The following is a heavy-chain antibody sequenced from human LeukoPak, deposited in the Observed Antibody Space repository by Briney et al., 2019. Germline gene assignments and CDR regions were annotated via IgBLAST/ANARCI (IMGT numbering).Heavy chain of an antibody. CDR1: GFTFGSYW. V-gene: IGHV3-7*04. D-gene: IGHD5-18*01. Sequence: GGSLRLSCAATGFTFGSYWMTWVRQAPGKGLEWVANIKQDGSEIYYVDSVTGRFTISRDNAKNSLYLKVNNLRADDASVYLFGRVSYGYTDYWGQGTLVTVSS. J-gene: IGHJ4*02. CDR2: IKQDGSEI. CDR3: GRVSYGYTDY.